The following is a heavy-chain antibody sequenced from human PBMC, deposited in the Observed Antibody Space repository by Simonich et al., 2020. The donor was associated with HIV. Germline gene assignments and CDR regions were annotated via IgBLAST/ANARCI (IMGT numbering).Heavy chain of an antibody. J-gene: IGHJ4*02. CDR3: ARRHPTTVTTPYFYY. V-gene: IGHV4-34*01. D-gene: IGHD4-17*01. Sequence: QVQLQQWGAGLLKPSETLSLTCAVYGGSFSGYYWSWIRQPPGKGLEWIGEINHRGSTNYNPSLKSRVTISVDTSKNQFSLKLSSVTAADTAVYYCARRHPTTVTTPYFYYWGQGTLVTVSS. CDR2: INHRGST. CDR1: GGSFSGYY.